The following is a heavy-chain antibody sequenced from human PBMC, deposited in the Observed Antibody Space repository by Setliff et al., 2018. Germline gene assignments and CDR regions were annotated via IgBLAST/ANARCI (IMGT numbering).Heavy chain of an antibody. V-gene: IGHV4-4*02. CDR3: ARRRLYSSSWFEGAFDI. CDR1: GGSISSSNW. J-gene: IGHJ3*02. D-gene: IGHD6-13*01. Sequence: PSETLSLTCAVSGGSISSSNWWSWVRQPPGKGLGWIGEIYHSGSTNYNPSLKSRVTISVDTSKNQFSLKLSSVTAADTAVYYCARRRLYSSSWFEGAFDIWGQGTMVTVSS. CDR2: IYHSGST.